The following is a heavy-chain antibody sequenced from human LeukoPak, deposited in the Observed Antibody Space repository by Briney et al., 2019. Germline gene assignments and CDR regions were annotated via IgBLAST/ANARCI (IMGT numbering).Heavy chain of an antibody. CDR3: ARGFTRAWFDP. CDR1: GYTFTSYD. V-gene: IGHV1-8*03. CDR2: MSPNSGNT. Sequence: ASVKVSCKASGYTFTSYDIDWVRQATGQGLEWMGWMSPNSGNTGYAQKFQGRVTITRNTSISTAYMELSSLRSEDTAVYYCARGFTRAWFDPWGQGTLVTVSS. J-gene: IGHJ5*02.